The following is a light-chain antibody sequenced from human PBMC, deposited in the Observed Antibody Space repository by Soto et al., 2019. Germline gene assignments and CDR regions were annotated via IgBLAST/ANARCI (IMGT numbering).Light chain of an antibody. Sequence: EIVMTQSPATLSVSPGERATLSCRASQSISTELAWYQQKPGQPPRLLIYSASTRATGVPARFTGSGSGSEFTLTISGLQSEDFAFYYCQQGHNWPLTFGQWTRLEI. V-gene: IGKV3-15*01. J-gene: IGKJ2*01. CDR3: QQGHNWPLT. CDR1: QSISTE. CDR2: SAS.